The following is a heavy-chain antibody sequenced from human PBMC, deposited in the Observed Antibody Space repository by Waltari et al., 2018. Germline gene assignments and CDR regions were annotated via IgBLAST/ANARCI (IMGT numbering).Heavy chain of an antibody. D-gene: IGHD4-17*01. CDR1: GFTFSRYG. J-gene: IGHJ4*02. CDR2: ISYDGSNK. CDR3: AKRFEVAYGGGFDY. Sequence: QVQLVESGGGVVQPGRSLRLSCAASGFTFSRYGMHRVRQAPGKGLEWVAVISYDGSNKYYADSVKGRFTISRDNSKNTLYLQMNSLRAEDTAVYYCAKRFEVAYGGGFDYWGQGTLVTVSS. V-gene: IGHV3-30*18.